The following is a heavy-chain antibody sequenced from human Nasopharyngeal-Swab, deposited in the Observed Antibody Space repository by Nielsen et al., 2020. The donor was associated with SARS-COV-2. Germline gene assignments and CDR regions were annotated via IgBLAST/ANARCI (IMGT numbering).Heavy chain of an antibody. D-gene: IGHD7-27*01. CDR2: ISGSGGTI. CDR3: ARDRANWDFDY. Sequence: GESLKISCAASGFTFSDYYMSWIRQAPGKGLEYTSYISGSGGTIYYGDSMKGRFTISRDNAKNSLYLQMNSLRAEDTAVYYCARDRANWDFDYWGQGTLVTVSS. V-gene: IGHV3-11*04. J-gene: IGHJ4*02. CDR1: GFTFSDYY.